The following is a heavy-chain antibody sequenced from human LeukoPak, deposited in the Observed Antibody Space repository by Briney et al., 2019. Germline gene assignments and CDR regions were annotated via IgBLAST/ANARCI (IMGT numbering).Heavy chain of an antibody. CDR2: INHSGST. Sequence: PSETLSLTCAVYGGSFSGYYWSWIRQPPGKGLEWIGEINHSGSTNYNPSLKSRVTISVDTSKNQFSLKLSSVTAADTAVYYCASPLGRWHVLKADAFDIWGQGTMVTVSS. J-gene: IGHJ3*02. V-gene: IGHV4-34*01. D-gene: IGHD3-16*01. CDR1: GGSFSGYY. CDR3: ASPLGRWHVLKADAFDI.